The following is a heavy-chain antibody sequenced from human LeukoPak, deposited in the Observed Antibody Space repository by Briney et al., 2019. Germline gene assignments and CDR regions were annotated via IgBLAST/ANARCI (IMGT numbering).Heavy chain of an antibody. V-gene: IGHV3-21*01. CDR1: RFTFSSYT. CDR3: AKVGEKQWLPLGHFDY. J-gene: IGHJ4*02. CDR2: ISSSSSYI. D-gene: IGHD6-19*01. Sequence: KAGGSLRLSCAASRFTFSSYTMNWVHQAPGKGLEWVSSISSSSSYIYYADSVKGRFIISRDNAKNSLYLQMNSLRAEDTAVYYCAKVGEKQWLPLGHFDYWGQGTLVTVSS.